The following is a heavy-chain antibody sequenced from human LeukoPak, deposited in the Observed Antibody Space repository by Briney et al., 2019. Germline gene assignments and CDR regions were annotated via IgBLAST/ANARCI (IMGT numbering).Heavy chain of an antibody. CDR2: ISSSSSYI. CDR3: ARVSAGRLHDAFDI. V-gene: IGHV3-21*01. J-gene: IGHJ3*02. Sequence: GGSLRLSCAASGFTFSSYSMNWVRPAPGKGLEWVSSISSSSSYIYYADSVKGRFTISRDNAKNSLYLQMNSLRAEDTAVYYCARVSAGRLHDAFDIWGQGTMVTVSS. CDR1: GFTFSSYS.